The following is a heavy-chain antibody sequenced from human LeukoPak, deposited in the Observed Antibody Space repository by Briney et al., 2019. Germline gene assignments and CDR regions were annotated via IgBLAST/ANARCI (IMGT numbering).Heavy chain of an antibody. Sequence: GGSLRLSCAASGFTFSNYSLNWVRQAPGKGLEWVSFISSSSITIYYADSVKGQFTISRDNAEKSLYLQMNSLRAEDTAVYYCARDRGASYSAIDYWGQGTLVTVSS. CDR2: ISSSSITI. J-gene: IGHJ4*02. V-gene: IGHV3-48*04. CDR1: GFTFSNYS. D-gene: IGHD2-15*01. CDR3: ARDRGASYSAIDY.